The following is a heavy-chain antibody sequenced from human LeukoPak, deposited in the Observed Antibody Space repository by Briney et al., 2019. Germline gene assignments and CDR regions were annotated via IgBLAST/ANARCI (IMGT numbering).Heavy chain of an antibody. J-gene: IGHJ4*02. Sequence: GSLRLSCAASGITFSSYALHWVRQAPGKGLEWVASLRYDGSNEYYADSVKGRFTISRDNSKNTLHLQMNNLRTEDMAVYYCAKEYSSGWYYFDYWGQGTLVTVSS. CDR2: LRYDGSNE. CDR3: AKEYSSGWYYFDY. V-gene: IGHV3-30*02. D-gene: IGHD6-19*01. CDR1: GITFSSYA.